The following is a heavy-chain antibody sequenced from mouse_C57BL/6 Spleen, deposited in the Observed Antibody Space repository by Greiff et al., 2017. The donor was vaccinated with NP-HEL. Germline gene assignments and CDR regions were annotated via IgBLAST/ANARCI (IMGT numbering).Heavy chain of an antibody. D-gene: IGHD1-1*01. CDR3: ARQGITTVVAPHYFDY. V-gene: IGHV5-9*01. CDR1: GFTFSSYT. Sequence: EVKLVESGGGLVKPGGSLKLSCAASGFTFSSYTMSWVRQTPEKRLEWVATISGGGGNTYYPDSVKGRFTISRDNAKNTLYLQMSSLRSEDTALYYCARQGITTVVAPHYFDYWGQGTTLTVSS. J-gene: IGHJ2*01. CDR2: ISGGGGNT.